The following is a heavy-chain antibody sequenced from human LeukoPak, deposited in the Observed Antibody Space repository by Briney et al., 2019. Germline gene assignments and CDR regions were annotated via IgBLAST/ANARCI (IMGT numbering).Heavy chain of an antibody. Sequence: ASVKVSCKASGYMFTDYYMHWVRQAPGQGLEWMGWINPKSGGTNYAQKFQGRVTMTRDTSINTGYMDLSGPRSDDTAVYFCARDLGEIAMAGMFSTQSHFDRWGQGTLVTVSS. D-gene: IGHD6-19*01. CDR1: GYMFTDYY. CDR3: ARDLGEIAMAGMFSTQSHFDR. J-gene: IGHJ4*02. CDR2: INPKSGGT. V-gene: IGHV1-2*02.